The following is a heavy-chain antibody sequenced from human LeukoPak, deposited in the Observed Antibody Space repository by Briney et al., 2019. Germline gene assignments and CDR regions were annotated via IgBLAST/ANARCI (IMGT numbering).Heavy chain of an antibody. CDR1: GYTFTSYD. J-gene: IGHJ3*02. CDR3: ARGGRATGAFDI. Sequence: ASVRVSCKASGYTFTSYDINWVRQAPGQGLEWMGWMSPNSGNTGYAQKFQGRVTITRNTSISTAYMELSSLRSEDTAVYYCARGGRATGAFDIWGQGTMVTVSS. D-gene: IGHD1-26*01. CDR2: MSPNSGNT. V-gene: IGHV1-8*03.